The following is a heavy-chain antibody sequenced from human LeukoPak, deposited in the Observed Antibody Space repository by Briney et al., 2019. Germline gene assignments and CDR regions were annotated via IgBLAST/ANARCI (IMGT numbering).Heavy chain of an antibody. CDR2: ISYDGSNK. J-gene: IGHJ4*02. CDR3: AKNLWQIVEVPGANRGGYFDY. D-gene: IGHD2-2*01. Sequence: GGSLRLSCAASGFTFSSYGMHWVRQAPGKGLEWVAVISYDGSNKYYADSVKGRFTISRDDSKNTLYLQMNGLRVEDTAVYYCAKNLWQIVEVPGANRGGYFDYWGQGTLVTVSS. CDR1: GFTFSSYG. V-gene: IGHV3-30*18.